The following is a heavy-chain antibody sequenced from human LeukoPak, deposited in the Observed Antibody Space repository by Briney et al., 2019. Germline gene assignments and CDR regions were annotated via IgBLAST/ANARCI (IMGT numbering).Heavy chain of an antibody. D-gene: IGHD3-22*01. CDR2: ISAYNGNT. V-gene: IGHV1-18*01. J-gene: IGHJ4*02. Sequence: GASVKVSCKASGYTFTSYGISWVRQAPGQGLEWMGWISAYNGNTNYAQKLQGRVTMTTDTSTSTAYMELRSLRSDDTAVYYCARGPVGGKYDYDSSGYLHWGQGTLVTVSS. CDR3: ARGPVGGKYDYDSSGYLH. CDR1: GYTFTSYG.